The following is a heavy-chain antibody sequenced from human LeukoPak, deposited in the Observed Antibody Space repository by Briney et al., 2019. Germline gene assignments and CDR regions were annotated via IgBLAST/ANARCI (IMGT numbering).Heavy chain of an antibody. V-gene: IGHV4-59*01. D-gene: IGHD4-17*01. CDR2: IFYTGST. CDR3: ARYPMTTVTTGDYFDY. Sequence: SETLSLTCTVSGGSISSYYWSWIRQPPGKGLVWIGYIFYTGSTNYNPSLKSRVTISVLTSKNRFSLKLSSVTAADTAVYYCARYPMTTVTTGDYFDYWGQGTLVTVSS. J-gene: IGHJ4*02. CDR1: GGSISSYY.